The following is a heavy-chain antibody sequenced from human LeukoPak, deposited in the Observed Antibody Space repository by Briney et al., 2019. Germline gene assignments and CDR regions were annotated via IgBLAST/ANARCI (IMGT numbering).Heavy chain of an antibody. CDR3: ARGLGYYDSSGYYYVLAFDI. D-gene: IGHD3-22*01. V-gene: IGHV4-59*01. CDR2: IYYSGST. CDR1: GGSTSSYY. J-gene: IGHJ3*02. Sequence: SETLSLTCTVSGGSTSSYYWSWIRQPPGKGLEWIGYIYYSGSTNYNPSLKSRVTISVDTSKNQFSLKLSSVTAADTAVYYCARGLGYYDSSGYYYVLAFDIWGQGTMVTVSS.